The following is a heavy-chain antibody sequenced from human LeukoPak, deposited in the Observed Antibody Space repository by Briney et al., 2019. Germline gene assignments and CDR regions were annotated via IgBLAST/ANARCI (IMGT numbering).Heavy chain of an antibody. Sequence: GKSLRLSCATSGFTFSGYDMHWVRQAPGKGLEWVTVIWSDGSNKYYADSVKGRFTISRDNSKNTPYLQMNSLRAEDTAVYYCARGYYAGRGHHFEYWGQGTLVTVSS. D-gene: IGHD3-22*01. CDR1: GFTFSGYD. J-gene: IGHJ4*02. CDR3: ARGYYAGRGHHFEY. V-gene: IGHV3-33*01. CDR2: IWSDGSNK.